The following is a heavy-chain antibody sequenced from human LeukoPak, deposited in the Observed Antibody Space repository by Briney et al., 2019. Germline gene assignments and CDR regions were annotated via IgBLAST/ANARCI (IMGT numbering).Heavy chain of an antibody. CDR2: IIPIFGTA. J-gene: IGHJ4*02. V-gene: IGHV1-69*13. CDR3: ARDMGYDYGFGGNFDY. CDR1: GGTFSSYA. Sequence: SVKVSCKASGGTFSSYAISWVRQAPGQGLEWMGGIIPIFGTANCAQKFQGRVTITADESTSTAYMELSSLRSDDTAVYYCARDMGYDYGFGGNFDYWGQGTLVTVSS. D-gene: IGHD4-17*01.